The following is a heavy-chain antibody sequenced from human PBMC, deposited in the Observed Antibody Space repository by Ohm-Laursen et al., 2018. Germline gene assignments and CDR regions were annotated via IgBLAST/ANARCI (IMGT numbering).Heavy chain of an antibody. D-gene: IGHD3-22*01. CDR2: IYYSGST. V-gene: IGHV4-59*08. J-gene: IGHJ4*02. Sequence: SETLSLTCTVSGGSISSYYWSWIRQPPGKGLEWIGYIYYSGSTNYNPSLKSRVTISVDTSKNQFSLKLSSVTAADTAVYYCARSITMIVVADWGQGTLVTVSS. CDR3: ARSITMIVVAD. CDR1: GGSISSYY.